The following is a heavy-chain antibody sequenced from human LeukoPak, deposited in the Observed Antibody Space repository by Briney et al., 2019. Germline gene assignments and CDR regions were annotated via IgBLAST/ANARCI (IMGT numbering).Heavy chain of an antibody. CDR3: ASVDRGSVAIDY. Sequence: PSETLSLTCTVSGGSISSYYWSWIRQSPGKGLEWIGYIYYGGSTYYNPSLKSRVTISVDTSKNQFSLKLSSVTAADTAVYYCASVDRGSVAIDYWGQGTLVTVSS. CDR1: GGSISSYY. D-gene: IGHD3-10*01. J-gene: IGHJ4*02. V-gene: IGHV4-59*08. CDR2: IYYGGST.